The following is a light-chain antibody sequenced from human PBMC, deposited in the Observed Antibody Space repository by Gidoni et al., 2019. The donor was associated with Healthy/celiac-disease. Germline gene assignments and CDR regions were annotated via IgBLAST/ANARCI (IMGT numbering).Light chain of an antibody. J-gene: IGKJ1*01. Sequence: DIQMTQSPSSLSASVGDRVTITCRASQNIINYLNWYQQKPGKAPKVLIFAASSLQSGVPSRFSGSGSGTDFTLTISSLQPEDFATYYCQQSHGTPWTFGQGTKVEIK. CDR2: AAS. CDR3: QQSHGTPWT. CDR1: QNIINY. V-gene: IGKV1-39*01.